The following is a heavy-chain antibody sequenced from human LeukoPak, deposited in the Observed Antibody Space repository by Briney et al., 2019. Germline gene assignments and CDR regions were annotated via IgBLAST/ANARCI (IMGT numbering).Heavy chain of an antibody. D-gene: IGHD5-18*01. CDR3: ARAQMQLWSFDY. Sequence: SETLSLTCTVSGGSISSYYWSWIRQPPGKGLEWIGYIYYTGSTNYNPSLKSRVTISVDTSKNQFSLKLSSVTAADTAVYYCARAQMQLWSFDYWGQGTLVTVSS. CDR1: GGSISSYY. CDR2: IYYTGST. J-gene: IGHJ4*02. V-gene: IGHV4-59*01.